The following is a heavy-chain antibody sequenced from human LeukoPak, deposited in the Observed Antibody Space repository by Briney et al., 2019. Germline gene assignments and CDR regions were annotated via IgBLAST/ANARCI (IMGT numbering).Heavy chain of an antibody. V-gene: IGHV3-30*18. D-gene: IGHD6-13*01. CDR3: AKYLQQGSSWLGFADY. CDR2: ISYDGSNK. CDR1: GLTFSSYG. J-gene: IGHJ4*02. Sequence: GGSQRLSCAASGLTFSSYGMHWVRQAPGKGLEWVAVISYDGSNKYHADSVKGRFTISRDNSKNTLYLQMNSLRAEETAVYYCAKYLQQGSSWLGFADYWGQGTLVTVSS.